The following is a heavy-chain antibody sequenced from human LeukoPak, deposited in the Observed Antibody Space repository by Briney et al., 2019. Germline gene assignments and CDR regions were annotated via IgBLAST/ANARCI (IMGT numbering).Heavy chain of an antibody. J-gene: IGHJ4*02. CDR2: ISITGSTI. CDR3: ARENARPSLRILEE. D-gene: IGHD3-3*01. CDR1: GFDISYNY. V-gene: IGHV3-11*01. Sequence: GGSLRLSCVASGFDISYNYVGWVRQAPGKGLEWIAYISITGSTINHADSVKGRFTVSRDNSKNSVFLQMDSLRVNDTAVYYCARENARPSLRILEEWGPGTLVTVSS.